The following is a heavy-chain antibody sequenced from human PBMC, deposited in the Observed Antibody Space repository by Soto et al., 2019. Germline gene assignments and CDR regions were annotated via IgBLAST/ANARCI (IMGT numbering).Heavy chain of an antibody. CDR1: GYAFSNYG. D-gene: IGHD2-2*01. CDR3: ARVVPGAEAWFGP. Sequence: SVKRSCKTSGYAFSNYGITWVRQAPGQPLEWLGWISLYSDGTNYAQKFQGRVSMTTDTSTTTAYMELRSLRSDDTAVYYCARVVPGAEAWFGPWGQGTLVTVPS. V-gene: IGHV1-18*01. J-gene: IGHJ5*02. CDR2: ISLYSDGT.